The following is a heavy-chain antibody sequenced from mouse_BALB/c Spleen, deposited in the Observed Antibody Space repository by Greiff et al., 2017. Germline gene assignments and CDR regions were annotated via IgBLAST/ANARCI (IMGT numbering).Heavy chain of an antibody. D-gene: IGHD2-1*01. Sequence: SGAELVRPGALVKLSCKASGFNIKDYYMHWVKQRPEQGLEWIGWIDPENGNTIYDPKFQGKASITADTSSNTAYLQLSSLTSEDTAVYYCATPYGNYGYYAMDYWGQGTSVTVSS. J-gene: IGHJ4*01. CDR3: ATPYGNYGYYAMDY. V-gene: IGHV14-1*02. CDR1: GFNIKDYY. CDR2: IDPENGNT.